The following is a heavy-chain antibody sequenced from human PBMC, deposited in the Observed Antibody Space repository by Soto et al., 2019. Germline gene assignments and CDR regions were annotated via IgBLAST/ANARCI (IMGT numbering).Heavy chain of an antibody. V-gene: IGHV1-69*01. J-gene: IGHJ3*02. Sequence: QVQLVQSGAEVKKPGSSVKVSCKASGGTFSSYAISWVRQAPGQGLEWMGGIIPIFGTANYAQKFQGRVTSTADESTSTAYMELSSLRSEDTAVYYCARDRYYYDSSGYYWAFDIWGQGTMVTVSS. CDR1: GGTFSSYA. D-gene: IGHD3-22*01. CDR3: ARDRYYYDSSGYYWAFDI. CDR2: IIPIFGTA.